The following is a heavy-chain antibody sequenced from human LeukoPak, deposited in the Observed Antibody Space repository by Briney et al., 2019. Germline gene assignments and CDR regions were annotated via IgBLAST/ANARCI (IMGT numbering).Heavy chain of an antibody. CDR2: ISAYNGDT. J-gene: IGHJ4*02. D-gene: IGHD6-19*01. Sequence: ASVTLSCKASGFTCTRCGISWVRQSPGQGLEWMGWISAYNGDTKYAQKFQDRLTMTTDTATSTAYMELRSLRSDDAAVYYCARDPSNTSGWYAWADYWGQGTLVTVSS. V-gene: IGHV1-18*01. CDR1: GFTCTRCG. CDR3: ARDPSNTSGWYAWADY.